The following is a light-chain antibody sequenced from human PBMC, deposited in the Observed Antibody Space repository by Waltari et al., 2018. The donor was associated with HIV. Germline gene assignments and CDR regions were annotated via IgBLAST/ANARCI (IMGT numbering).Light chain of an antibody. CDR3: QQYNSYSQT. CDR2: KAS. V-gene: IGKV1-5*03. CDR1: QSISSW. Sequence: DIQMTQSPSTLSASVGDRVTITCRASQSISSWLAWYQQKPVKAPKLLIYKASSLESGVPSRFSGSGSGTEFTLTISSLQPDDFATYYCQQYNSYSQTFGQGTKLEIK. J-gene: IGKJ2*01.